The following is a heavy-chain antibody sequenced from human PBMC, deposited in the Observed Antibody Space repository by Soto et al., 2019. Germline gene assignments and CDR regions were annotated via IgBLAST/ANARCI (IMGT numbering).Heavy chain of an antibody. V-gene: IGHV3-30*04. D-gene: IGHD3-10*01. J-gene: IGHJ4*01. CDR2: VAFDGSST. CDR1: GFTFKNYA. Sequence: GGSLRLSCEGSGFTFKNYAMHWARQVPGKGLEWVAVVAFDGSSTYYADSVKGRFTISRDNLKNTLDLQMSHPRNEDTAVYYCARGIRIWFPVDQWVHGVQVTVSS. CDR3: ARGIRIWFPVDQ.